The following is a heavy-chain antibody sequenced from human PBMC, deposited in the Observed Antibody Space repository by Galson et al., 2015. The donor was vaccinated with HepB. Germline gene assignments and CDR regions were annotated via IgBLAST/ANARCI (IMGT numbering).Heavy chain of an antibody. CDR1: GFTFSSYA. CDR2: ISGSGGST. V-gene: IGHV3-23*01. CDR3: AKVLLALAVAGTGVDY. J-gene: IGHJ4*02. D-gene: IGHD6-19*01. Sequence: SLRLSCAASGFTFSSYAMSWVRQAPGKGLEWVSAISGSGGSTYYADSVKGRFTISRDNSKNTPYLQMNSLRDEDTAVYYCAKVLLALAVAGTGVDYWGQGTLVTVSS.